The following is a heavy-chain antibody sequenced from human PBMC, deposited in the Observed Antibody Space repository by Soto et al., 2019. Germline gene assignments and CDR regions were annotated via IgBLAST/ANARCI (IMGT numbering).Heavy chain of an antibody. CDR2: IIPIFGTA. CDR3: ARGRRYGGGYSYGFSRAYFEY. D-gene: IGHD5-18*01. V-gene: IGHV1-69*13. J-gene: IGHJ4*02. CDR1: GGTFSSYA. Sequence: SVKVSCKASGGTFSSYAISWVRQAPGQGLEWMGGIIPIFGTANYAQKFQGRVTITADESTSTAYMELSSLRSEDTAVYYCARGRRYGGGYSYGFSRAYFEYWGQGTLVTVSS.